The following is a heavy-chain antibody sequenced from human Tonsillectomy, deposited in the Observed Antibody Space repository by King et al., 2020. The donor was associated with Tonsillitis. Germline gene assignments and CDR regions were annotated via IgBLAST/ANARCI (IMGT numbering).Heavy chain of an antibody. CDR3: ARGFAAAGAPLDY. Sequence: QLVQSGGGVVQPGRSLRLSCAASGFTFNSYAMHWVRQAPGKGLEWVALISYDGRNKYYADSVKGRFTISRDNSKNTLYLQMNSLRGEDTAVYYCARGFAAAGAPLDYWGQGTLVTVSS. J-gene: IGHJ4*02. CDR1: GFTFNSYA. D-gene: IGHD6-13*01. V-gene: IGHV3-30*04. CDR2: ISYDGRNK.